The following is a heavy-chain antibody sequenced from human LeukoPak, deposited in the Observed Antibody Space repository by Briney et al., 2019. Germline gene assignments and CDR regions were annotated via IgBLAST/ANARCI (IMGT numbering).Heavy chain of an antibody. CDR2: ISGSGGST. V-gene: IGHV3-23*01. CDR3: AKDLLRVVAATRGDAFDI. CDR1: GFTFSGYA. Sequence: GGSLRLSCAASGFTFSGYAMSWVRQAPGKGLEWVSAISGSGGSTYYADSVKGRFTISRDNSKNTLYLQMNSLRAEDTAVYYCAKDLLRVVAATRGDAFDIWGQGTMVTVSS. D-gene: IGHD2-15*01. J-gene: IGHJ3*02.